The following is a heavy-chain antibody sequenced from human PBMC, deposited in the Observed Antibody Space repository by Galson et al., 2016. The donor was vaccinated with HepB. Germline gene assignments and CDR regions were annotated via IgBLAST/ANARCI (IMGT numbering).Heavy chain of an antibody. CDR1: GGPISGAY. Sequence: ETLSLTCSVSGGPISGAYWSWTRQPPGKGLEWIAYMRDSGNTNYNPSLKSPVTISVDTSIHQFSLRLTSVTAGDTAVYYCARSGGSAGMHWGQGTLVTVSS. V-gene: IGHV4-59*08. CDR3: ARSGGSAGMH. J-gene: IGHJ1*01. CDR2: MRDSGNT. D-gene: IGHD3-16*01.